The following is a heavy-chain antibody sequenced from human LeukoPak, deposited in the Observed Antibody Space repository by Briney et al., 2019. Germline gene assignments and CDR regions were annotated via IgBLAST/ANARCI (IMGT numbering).Heavy chain of an antibody. CDR3: ARATEGFDY. CDR1: GFTFSYYD. Sequence: GGSLRLSCAASGFTFSYYDMHWVRQATGKGLEWVSTILSTGDTYYAGSVKCRFTISRENAKNSLYLQMNGLRAGDTAVYYCARATEGFDYWGQGTLVTVSS. J-gene: IGHJ4*02. CDR2: ILSTGDT. V-gene: IGHV3-13*04.